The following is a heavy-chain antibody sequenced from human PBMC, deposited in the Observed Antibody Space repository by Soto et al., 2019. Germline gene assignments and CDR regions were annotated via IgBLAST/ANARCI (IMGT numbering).Heavy chain of an antibody. CDR1: GFSFSDSY. V-gene: IGHV3-11*06. CDR3: ARGRGAYAPPDV. Sequence: QVQLVESGGGLVKPGGSLRLSCAASGFSFSDSYMSWVRQAPGKGLEWVAYISGSSGYTGYADSVKSRFTISRHNAKNSLYLTMNSLRVEDPAVYYCARGRGAYAPPDVWGQGTTVTVSS. J-gene: IGHJ6*02. D-gene: IGHD3-10*01. CDR2: ISGSSGYT.